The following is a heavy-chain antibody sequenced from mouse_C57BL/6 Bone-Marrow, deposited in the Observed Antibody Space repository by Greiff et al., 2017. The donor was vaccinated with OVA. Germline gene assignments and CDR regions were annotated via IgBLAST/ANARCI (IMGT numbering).Heavy chain of an antibody. CDR2: IYPGDGDT. CDR3: ARLDGYYSWFAY. J-gene: IGHJ3*01. D-gene: IGHD2-3*01. Sequence: QVQLQQSGPELVKPGASVKISCKASGYAFSSSWMNWVKQRPGKGLEWIGRIYPGDGDTNYNGKFKGKATLTADKSSSTAYMQLSSLTSEDSAVYFCARLDGYYSWFAYWGQGTLVTVSA. CDR1: GYAFSSSW. V-gene: IGHV1-82*01.